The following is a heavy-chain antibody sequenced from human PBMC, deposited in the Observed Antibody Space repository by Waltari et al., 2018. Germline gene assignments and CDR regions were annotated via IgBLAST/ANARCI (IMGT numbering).Heavy chain of an antibody. D-gene: IGHD1-26*01. J-gene: IGHJ4*02. CDR3: ARDRGRGLYLDS. Sequence: QVQLQESGPGLVKPSGTLSVTFAVSGDSISGSYWWSWVRQPPGKGLEWIGQIHGSGRSNYNPSLESRLTVSMDTSSNHFSLTVTSATAADTAIYYCARDRGRGLYLDSWGQGTLVTVSP. CDR2: IHGSGRS. CDR1: GDSISGSYW. V-gene: IGHV4-4*02.